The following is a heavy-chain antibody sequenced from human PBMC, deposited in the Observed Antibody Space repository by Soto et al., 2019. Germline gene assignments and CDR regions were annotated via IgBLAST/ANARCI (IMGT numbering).Heavy chain of an antibody. D-gene: IGHD3-10*01. CDR2: INPSGGST. Sequence: ASVKVSCKASGYTFTSYYMHWVRQAPGQGLEWMGIINPSGGSTSYAQKFQGRVTMTRDTSTSTVYMELSSLRSEDTAVYYCASDFFRASPVDYYYYYGMDVWGQGTTVTVSS. J-gene: IGHJ6*02. CDR1: GYTFTSYY. V-gene: IGHV1-46*01. CDR3: ASDFFRASPVDYYYYYGMDV.